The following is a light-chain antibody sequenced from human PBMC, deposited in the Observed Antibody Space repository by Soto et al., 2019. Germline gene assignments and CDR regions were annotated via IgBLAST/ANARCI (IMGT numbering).Light chain of an antibody. J-gene: IGKJ2*01. CDR1: QNINNW. CDR3: QRYDGY. V-gene: IGKV1-5*01. Sequence: DTQMTQSPSTPSASVGDTVTITCRARQNINNWLAWYQQKPEKVPKLLIYGASTLEDGVPSRFSGSRSGTEFTLTINSLQPDDFATYYCQRYDGYFGQGTKVDIK. CDR2: GAS.